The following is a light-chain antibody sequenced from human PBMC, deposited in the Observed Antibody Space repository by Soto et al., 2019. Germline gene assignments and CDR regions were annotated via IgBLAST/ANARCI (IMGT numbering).Light chain of an antibody. V-gene: IGKV3D-15*01. CDR3: QQCSYWPQFT. CDR2: GAS. J-gene: IGKJ5*01. CDR1: QSVSRY. Sequence: EIVMTQSPATLSVSPGERVTLSCRSSQSVSRYLAWYQHRPGHPPRLLIYGASTRATGIPARFSGSGSGTDFTLTSSTLQSEDSAVYFCQQCSYWPQFTFGQGTRLEIK.